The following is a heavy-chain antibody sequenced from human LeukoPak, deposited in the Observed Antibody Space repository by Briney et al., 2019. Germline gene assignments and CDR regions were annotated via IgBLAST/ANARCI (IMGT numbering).Heavy chain of an antibody. CDR3: ARRLYSSSFYYYYYMDV. V-gene: IGHV1-8*01. Sequence: GASVKVSCKASGYTFTSYDINWGRQATGQGLEWMGWMNPNSGNTGYAQKFQGRVTMTRNTSISTAYMELSSLRSEDTAVYYWARRLYSSSFYYYYYMDVWGKGTTVTVSS. D-gene: IGHD6-6*01. CDR1: GYTFTSYD. J-gene: IGHJ6*03. CDR2: MNPNSGNT.